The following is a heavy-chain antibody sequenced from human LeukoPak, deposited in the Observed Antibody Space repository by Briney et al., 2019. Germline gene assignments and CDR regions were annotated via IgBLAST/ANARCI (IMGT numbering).Heavy chain of an antibody. CDR3: ARDEREYCSSTSCPYFDY. CDR2: ISAYNGHT. J-gene: IGHJ4*02. Sequence: GSSVNVSFQASVYTFTTYGISWVRQAPGQGLEWMGWISAYNGHTNYTQKLQDRVTMTTDTSTSTAYMELRSLRSDDTAVYYCARDEREYCSSTSCPYFDYWGQGTLVTVSS. D-gene: IGHD2-2*01. V-gene: IGHV1-18*01. CDR1: VYTFTTYG.